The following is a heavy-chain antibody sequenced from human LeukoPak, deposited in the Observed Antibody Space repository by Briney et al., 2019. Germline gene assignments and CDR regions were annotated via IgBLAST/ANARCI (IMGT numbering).Heavy chain of an antibody. CDR2: IYYSGST. V-gene: IGHV4-39*07. D-gene: IGHD1-1*01. J-gene: IGHJ4*02. Sequence: SETLSLTCTVSGGSISSSSYYWGWIRQPPGKGPEWIGSIYYSGSTYYNPSLKSRVTISVDTSKNQFSLKLSSVTAADTAVYYCARDPDAMAGTGGADYWGQGTLVTVSS. CDR1: GGSISSSSYY. CDR3: ARDPDAMAGTGGADY.